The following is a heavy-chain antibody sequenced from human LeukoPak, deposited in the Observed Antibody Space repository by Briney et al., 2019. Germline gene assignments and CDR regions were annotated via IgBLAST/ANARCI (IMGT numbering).Heavy chain of an antibody. Sequence: GGSLRLSCAASGFSFSSYAMHWVRQAPGKGLEWVAVIWYDGGNKYYADSVKGRFTISRDNSKNTLYLEMNSLRAEDTAVYYCAKYPRLRWYLYSYFDYWGQGTLVTVSS. D-gene: IGHD4-23*01. CDR2: IWYDGGNK. CDR1: GFSFSSYA. J-gene: IGHJ4*02. CDR3: AKYPRLRWYLYSYFDY. V-gene: IGHV3-33*06.